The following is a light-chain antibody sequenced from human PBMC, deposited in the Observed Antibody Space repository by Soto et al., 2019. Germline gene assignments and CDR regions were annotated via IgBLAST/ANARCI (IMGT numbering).Light chain of an antibody. J-gene: IGKJ5*01. CDR1: QSVSSY. V-gene: IGKV3-11*01. CDR2: DAS. Sequence: EIVLTQSPATLSLSPGERATLSCRASQSVSSYLAWYQQKPGQAPRLLIYDASNRATGIPARFSASGSGTDFTLTISSLEREDSAVYYCQQRGNWITFGPGTRLQIK. CDR3: QQRGNWIT.